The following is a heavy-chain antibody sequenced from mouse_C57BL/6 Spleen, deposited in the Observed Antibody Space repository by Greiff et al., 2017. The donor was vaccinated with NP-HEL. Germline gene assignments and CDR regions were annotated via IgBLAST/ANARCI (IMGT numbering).Heavy chain of an antibody. V-gene: IGHV1-72*01. CDR1: GYTFTSYW. CDR2: IDPNSGGT. J-gene: IGHJ2*01. CDR3: ARETVGTGNFDY. D-gene: IGHD4-1*01. Sequence: QVHVKQPGAELAKPGASVKLSCKASGYTFTSYWMHWVKQRPGRGLEWIGRIDPNSGGTKYNEKFKSKATLTVDKPSSTAYMQLSSLTSEDSAVYYCARETVGTGNFDYWGQGTTLTVSS.